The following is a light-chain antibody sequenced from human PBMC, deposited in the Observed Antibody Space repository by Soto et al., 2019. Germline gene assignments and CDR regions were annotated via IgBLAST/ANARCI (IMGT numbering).Light chain of an antibody. CDR3: QQYDDLPIT. V-gene: IGKV3-15*01. Sequence: EIVLTQSPATLSLSPGERATLSCRASQSVSINLAWYQQKPGQAPRFLIYGASARATGIPTRFRGSGSGTEFSFNITSLQPEDVATYYCQQYDDLPITFGQGTRLEIK. J-gene: IGKJ5*01. CDR1: QSVSIN. CDR2: GAS.